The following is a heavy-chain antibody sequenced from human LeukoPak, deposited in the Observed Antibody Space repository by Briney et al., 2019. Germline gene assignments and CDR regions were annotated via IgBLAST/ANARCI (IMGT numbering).Heavy chain of an antibody. Sequence: GGSLRLSCAASGFTVSNYYMSWVRQAPGKGLEWVSVIHSGGTTNYADSVKGRFTISRDSSKNTLDLQMNSLRAEDTAVYYCARGDGSSWYNVYSFFDYWGQGTLVTVSS. CDR3: ARGDGSSWYNVYSFFDY. J-gene: IGHJ4*02. D-gene: IGHD6-13*01. V-gene: IGHV3-53*01. CDR2: IHSGGTT. CDR1: GFTVSNYY.